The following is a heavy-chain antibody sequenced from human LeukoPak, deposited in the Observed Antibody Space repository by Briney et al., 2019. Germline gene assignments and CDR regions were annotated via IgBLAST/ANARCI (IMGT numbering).Heavy chain of an antibody. CDR3: ARLQSRPGYSSSWYFSRPDKREYNWFDP. CDR2: INHSGST. J-gene: IGHJ5*02. Sequence: PSETLSLTCAVYGGSFSGYYWSWIRQPPGKGLEWIGEINHSGSTNYNPSLKSRVTISVDTSKNQFSLKLSSVTAADTAVYYCARLQSRPGYSSSWYFSRPDKREYNWFDPWGQGTLVTVSS. D-gene: IGHD6-13*01. CDR1: GGSFSGYY. V-gene: IGHV4-34*01.